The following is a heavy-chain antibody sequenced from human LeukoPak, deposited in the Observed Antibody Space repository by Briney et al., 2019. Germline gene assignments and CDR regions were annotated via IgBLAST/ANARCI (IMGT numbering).Heavy chain of an antibody. J-gene: IGHJ4*02. D-gene: IGHD6-19*01. CDR1: GFTFSSYN. Sequence: GGSLRLSCAASGFTFSSYNMNWVRQAPGKGLEWVSSISSNSNYIYYPDSMKGRFTISRDNSKNTLYLQMNSLRAEDTAVYYCAKGDGSGWVRRCFDYWGQGTLVTVSS. CDR3: AKGDGSGWVRRCFDY. V-gene: IGHV3-21*01. CDR2: ISSNSNYI.